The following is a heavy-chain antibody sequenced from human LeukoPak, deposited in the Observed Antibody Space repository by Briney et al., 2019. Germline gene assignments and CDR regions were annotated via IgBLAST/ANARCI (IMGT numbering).Heavy chain of an antibody. CDR1: GFTFSNAW. CDR2: IKSKTDGGTT. V-gene: IGHV3-15*01. Sequence: PGGSLRLSCAASGFTFSNAWMSWVRQAPGKGLEWVGRIKSKTDGGTTDYAAPVKGRFTISRDDSKNTLYLQMNSLKTEDTAVYYCARFARFGDLQGGGYFDYWGQGTLVTVSS. D-gene: IGHD3-16*01. CDR3: ARFARFGDLQGGGYFDY. J-gene: IGHJ4*02.